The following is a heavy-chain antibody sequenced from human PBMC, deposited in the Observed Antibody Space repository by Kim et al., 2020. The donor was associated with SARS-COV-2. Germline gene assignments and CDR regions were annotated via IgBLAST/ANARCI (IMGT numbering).Heavy chain of an antibody. V-gene: IGHV4-34*01. CDR2: INHSGST. D-gene: IGHD6-13*01. J-gene: IGHJ6*02. CDR1: GGSFSGYY. Sequence: SETLSLTCAVYGGSFSGYYWSWIRQPPGKGLEWIGEINHSGSTNYNPSLKSRVTISVDTSKNQFSLKLSSVTAADTAVYYCARGRAAGTVRLYYYYGMDVWGQGTTVTVSS. CDR3: ARGRAAGTVRLYYYYGMDV.